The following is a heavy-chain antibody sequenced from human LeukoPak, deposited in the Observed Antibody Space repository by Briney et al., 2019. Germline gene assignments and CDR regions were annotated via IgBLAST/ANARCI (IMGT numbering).Heavy chain of an antibody. Sequence: GGSLRLSCAASGFTFSSYGMHWVRQAPGKGLEWVAVIWYDGSNKYYADSVKGRFTISRDNSKNTLYLQMNSLRVEDTAVYYCAKVMQLFNRLDSWGQGTLITVSS. CDR3: AKVMQLFNRLDS. CDR1: GFTFSSYG. CDR2: IWYDGSNK. V-gene: IGHV3-30*02. D-gene: IGHD2-21*01. J-gene: IGHJ4*02.